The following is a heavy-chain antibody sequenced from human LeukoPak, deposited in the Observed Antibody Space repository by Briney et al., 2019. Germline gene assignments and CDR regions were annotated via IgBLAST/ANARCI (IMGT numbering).Heavy chain of an antibody. CDR1: GYTFTKYG. Sequence: GASVKVSCKASGYTFTKYGVSWVRQAPGQGLEWMGWISAYNGDIKYAQRGKGRVTMTTDTSTSTVYMELRSLRSDDTAVYYCARESGSDAFDIWGKGTTVTVSS. J-gene: IGHJ3*02. V-gene: IGHV1-18*01. CDR2: ISAYNGDI. CDR3: ARESGSDAFDI.